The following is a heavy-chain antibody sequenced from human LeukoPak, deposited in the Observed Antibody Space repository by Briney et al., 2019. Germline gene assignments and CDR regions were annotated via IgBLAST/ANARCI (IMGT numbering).Heavy chain of an antibody. CDR3: ARDLGITGTTTFDY. CDR1: GFTFNDYY. D-gene: IGHD1-7*01. V-gene: IGHV3-11*04. J-gene: IGHJ4*02. CDR2: ISNSGNTI. Sequence: GGSLRLSCAASGFTFNDYYMSWIRQAPGKGLEWVSYISNSGNTIYYADSVKGRFTISRDNAKNSLYLQMNSLRAEDTAVYHCARDLGITGTTTFDYRGQGTLVTVS.